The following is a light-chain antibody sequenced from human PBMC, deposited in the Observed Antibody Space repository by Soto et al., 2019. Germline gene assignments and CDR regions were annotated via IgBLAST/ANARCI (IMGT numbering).Light chain of an antibody. Sequence: DIQMTQSPSSLSASVGDRVTITCRASQSIRNDLGWYQQKSGKAPRRLIYAASTLQTGGPSRFSGSGSGRKFTLTISGLQPEDFATYYCLHQNSYLALSFGGGTKVE. CDR1: QSIRND. V-gene: IGKV1-17*01. CDR3: LHQNSYLALS. CDR2: AAS. J-gene: IGKJ4*01.